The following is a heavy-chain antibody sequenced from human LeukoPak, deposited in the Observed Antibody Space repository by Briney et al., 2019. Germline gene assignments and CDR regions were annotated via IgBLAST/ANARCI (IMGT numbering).Heavy chain of an antibody. CDR3: ARTREQWQVLDY. Sequence: PGGSLRLSGAVSGFHFSSYGMHWVRQAPGKGLEGVAVISHEGSDKYYADSVKGRFTMSRDNSKNMVYLQMNSLRVEDTAVYYCARTREQWQVLDYWGQGTLVTVSS. CDR1: GFHFSSYG. D-gene: IGHD6-19*01. CDR2: ISHEGSDK. J-gene: IGHJ4*02. V-gene: IGHV3-30*03.